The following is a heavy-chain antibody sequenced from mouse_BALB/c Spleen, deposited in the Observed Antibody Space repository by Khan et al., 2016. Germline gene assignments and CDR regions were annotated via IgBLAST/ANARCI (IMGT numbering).Heavy chain of an antibody. V-gene: IGHV5-17*02. J-gene: IGHJ1*01. CDR2: ISSGSSTI. CDR1: GFTFSSFG. CDR3: AQRERNWDWYFDV. D-gene: IGHD4-1*01. Sequence: EVELVESGGGLVQPGGSRKLSCAASGFTFSSFGMHWVRQAPEKGLEWVAYISSGSSTIYYADTVKGRFTISRDNLKNPLFLPMTSLRSEDTAIDYSAQRERNWDWYFDVWGAETTITVSS.